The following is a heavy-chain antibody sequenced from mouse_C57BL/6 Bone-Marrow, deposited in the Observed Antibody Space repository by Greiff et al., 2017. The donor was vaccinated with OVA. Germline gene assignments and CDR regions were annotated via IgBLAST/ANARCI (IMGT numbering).Heavy chain of an antibody. Sequence: DVMLVESGEGLVKPGGSLKLSCAASGFTFSSYAMSWVRQTPEKRLEWVAYISSGGDYIYYADTVKGRFTISRDNARNTLYLQMSSLKSEDTAMYYCTRDGGLLRRYFDVWGTGTTVTVSS. CDR3: TRDGGLLRRYFDV. CDR2: ISSGGDYI. V-gene: IGHV5-9-1*02. J-gene: IGHJ1*03. CDR1: GFTFSSYA. D-gene: IGHD1-2*01.